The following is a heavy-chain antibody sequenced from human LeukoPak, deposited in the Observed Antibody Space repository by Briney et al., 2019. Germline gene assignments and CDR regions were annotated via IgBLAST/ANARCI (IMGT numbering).Heavy chain of an antibody. D-gene: IGHD1-1*01. CDR3: ARCGTIGTGGDY. CDR2: IYPGDSDT. V-gene: IGHV5-51*01. J-gene: IGHJ4*02. Sequence: AESLKLSCKGSEYIFTTYWIDWVRQMPGKGLEWMGNIYPGDSDTRYSPSFQGQITISADKSISTAYLQWSSLKASDSAMYYCARCGTIGTGGDYWGQGTLVTVSS. CDR1: EYIFTTYW.